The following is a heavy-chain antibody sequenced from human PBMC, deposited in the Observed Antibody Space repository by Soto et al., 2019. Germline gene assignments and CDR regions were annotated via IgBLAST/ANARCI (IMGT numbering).Heavy chain of an antibody. CDR3: ARDRGGMATGILDY. J-gene: IGHJ4*02. D-gene: IGHD5-12*01. V-gene: IGHV3-53*01. CDR1: GFTVSSNY. Sequence: EVQLVESGGGLIQPGGSLRLSCAASGFTVSSNYVSWVRQAPGKGLEWVSVIYSGGSTYYADSVKGRFTISRDNSKNTLYLQMNSLRAEDTAVYYCARDRGGMATGILDYWGQGTLVTVSS. CDR2: IYSGGST.